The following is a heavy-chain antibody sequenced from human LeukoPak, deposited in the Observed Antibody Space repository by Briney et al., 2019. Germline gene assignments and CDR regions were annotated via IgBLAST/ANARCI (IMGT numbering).Heavy chain of an antibody. J-gene: IGHJ3*01. CDR3: ARGMVWSGYNAFDF. CDR2: IWYDGSNK. V-gene: IGHV3-33*01. Sequence: GGPLRLSCAASGFTFSSYGMHWVRQAPGKGLEWVAVIWYDGSNKYYADSVKGRFTISRDNAKNSLYLQMNSLRAEDTAVYYCARGMVWSGYNAFDFWGQGTMVTVSS. D-gene: IGHD3-3*01. CDR1: GFTFSSYG.